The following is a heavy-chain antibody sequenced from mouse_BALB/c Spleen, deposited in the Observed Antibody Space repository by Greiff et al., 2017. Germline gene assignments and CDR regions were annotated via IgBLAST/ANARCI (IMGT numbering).Heavy chain of an antibody. CDR3: ARRRDSSGSYAMDY. Sequence: EVQGVESGPGLVKPSQSLSLTCTVTGYSITSDYAWNWIRQFPGNKLEWMGYISYSGSTSYNPSLKSRISITRDTSKNQFFLQLNSVTTEDTATYYCARRRDSSGSYAMDYWGQGTSVTVSS. J-gene: IGHJ4*01. CDR1: GYSITSDYA. D-gene: IGHD3-2*01. CDR2: ISYSGST. V-gene: IGHV3-2*02.